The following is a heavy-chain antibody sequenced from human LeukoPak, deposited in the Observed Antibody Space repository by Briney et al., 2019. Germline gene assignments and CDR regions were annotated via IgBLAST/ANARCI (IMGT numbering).Heavy chain of an antibody. J-gene: IGHJ3*02. CDR1: GFTFSSYA. CDR3: ARDPYYDSSGYYYEGAFDI. CDR2: ISYDGSNK. V-gene: IGHV3-30*14. D-gene: IGHD3-22*01. Sequence: QPGGSLRLSCAASGFTFSSYAMHWVRQAPGKGLEWVAVISYDGSNKYYADSVKGRFTISRDNSKNTLYLQMNSLRAEDTAVYYCARDPYYDSSGYYYEGAFDIWGQGTMVTVSS.